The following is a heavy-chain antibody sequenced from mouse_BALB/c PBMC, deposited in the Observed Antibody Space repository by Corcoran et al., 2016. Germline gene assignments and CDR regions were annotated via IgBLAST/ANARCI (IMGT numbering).Heavy chain of an antibody. Sequence: EVQLQQSGPELGKPGASVQISCKASGYSFTGYNMYWVKQSHRKSLEWLGYIDPYNGGTSYNQKSKGKATLTVDKSSSTAYMHLNSLTSEDSAIYYCAVGGNYGAGGAYWGQGTLVTVSA. CDR1: GYSFTGYN. CDR2: IDPYNGGT. J-gene: IGHJ3*01. CDR3: AVGGNYGAGGAY. V-gene: IGHV1S135*01. D-gene: IGHD2-1*01.